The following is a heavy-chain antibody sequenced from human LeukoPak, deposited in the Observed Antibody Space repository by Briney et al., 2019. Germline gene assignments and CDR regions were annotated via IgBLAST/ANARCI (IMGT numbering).Heavy chain of an antibody. J-gene: IGHJ4*02. V-gene: IGHV5-51*01. Sequence: GESLKIYCKGSGYTFRSHWIAWVRQTPGKGLEWMGFIYPADSDTRYSPSLQGQVTISADKSIDTAYLQWSSLKASDTAMYYCARTSDAGWFEDYWGQGTLVTVSS. CDR3: ARTSDAGWFEDY. CDR1: GYTFRSHW. CDR2: IYPADSDT. D-gene: IGHD6-19*01.